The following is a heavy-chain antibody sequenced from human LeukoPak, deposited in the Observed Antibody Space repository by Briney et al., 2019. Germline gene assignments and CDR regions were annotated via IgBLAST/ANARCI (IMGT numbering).Heavy chain of an antibody. V-gene: IGHV1-2*02. D-gene: IGHD2-8*01. J-gene: IGHJ3*01. CDR2: INPNGGDT. Sequence: GASVKVSCKASGYIFTGYFIHWARQAPGQGPEWVGWINPNGGDTNYAQNFQGRVIITRDTAINTAYMDLSMLKYGETAFYFCGRDLPPNVTVFSQDALDVWGQGTMVTVSS. CDR1: GYIFTGYF. CDR3: GRDLPPNVTVFSQDALDV.